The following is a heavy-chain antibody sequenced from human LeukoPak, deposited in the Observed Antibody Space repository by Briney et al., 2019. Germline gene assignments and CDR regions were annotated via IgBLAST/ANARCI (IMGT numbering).Heavy chain of an antibody. V-gene: IGHV4-39*01. D-gene: IGHD5-18*01. CDR2: VFYSGSA. CDR3: ARGYGIDAFDV. Sequence: PSETLSLTCTVSGGSISSSSYYWGWVRQPPGKGLEWIGSVFYSGSAYYNPSLKSRATISEDTSKNQFSLNLSSVTAADTAVYYCARGYGIDAFDVWGQGTMVTVSS. J-gene: IGHJ3*01. CDR1: GGSISSSSYY.